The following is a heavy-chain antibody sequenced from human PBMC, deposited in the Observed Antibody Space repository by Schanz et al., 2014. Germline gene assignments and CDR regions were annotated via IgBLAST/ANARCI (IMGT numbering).Heavy chain of an antibody. CDR2: ISAYNGHT. Sequence: QVQLVQSGAEVKKPGSSVKVSCKASGYTFISYGIKWVRQAPGQGLEWMGWISAYNGHTDYAQKLQGRVTMTTDTSTSTAYMELRSLRSDDTAVYYCARGGYSSGWYDRDIAHFDYWGQGTLDTVSS. CDR3: ARGGYSSGWYDRDIAHFDY. CDR1: GYTFISYG. J-gene: IGHJ4*02. D-gene: IGHD6-19*01. V-gene: IGHV1-18*01.